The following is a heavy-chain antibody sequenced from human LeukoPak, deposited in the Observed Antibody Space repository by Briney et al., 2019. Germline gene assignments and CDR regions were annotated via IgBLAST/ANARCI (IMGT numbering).Heavy chain of an antibody. J-gene: IGHJ4*02. CDR2: INPNSGDT. D-gene: IGHD6-6*01. CDR1: GYTFTGYY. Sequence: GASVKVSCKASGYTFTGYYLHWVRQAPGQGLEWMGWINPNSGDTNYAQKFQGRVTMTRDTSISTAYMELSRLRSDDTAVCYCARDRSSSSSIFDYWGQGTLVTVSS. CDR3: ARDRSSSSSIFDY. V-gene: IGHV1-2*02.